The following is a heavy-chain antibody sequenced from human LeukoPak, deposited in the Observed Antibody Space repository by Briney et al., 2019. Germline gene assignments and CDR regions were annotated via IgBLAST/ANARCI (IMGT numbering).Heavy chain of an antibody. CDR2: INHSGST. Sequence: SETLSLTCAVYGGSFSGYYWSWIRQPPGKGLEWIGEINHSGSTNYNPSLRSRVTISVDTSKNQFSLKLSSVTAADTAVYYCARANRGTAGPFGYWGQGTLVTVSS. CDR1: GGSFSGYY. J-gene: IGHJ4*02. CDR3: ARANRGTAGPFGY. V-gene: IGHV4-34*01. D-gene: IGHD1-1*01.